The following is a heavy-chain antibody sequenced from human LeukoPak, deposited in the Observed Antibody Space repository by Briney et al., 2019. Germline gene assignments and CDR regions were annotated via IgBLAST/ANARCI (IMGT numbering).Heavy chain of an antibody. CDR1: GFTFSSYA. CDR2: ISGSGGST. Sequence: GGSLRLSCAPSGFTFSSYAMSWVRQAPGKGLEWVSAISGSGGSTYYADSVKGRFTISRDNSKNTLYLQMNSLRAEDTAVYYCAKDREGYSSPLGFDYWGQGTLVTVSS. CDR3: AKDREGYSSPLGFDY. V-gene: IGHV3-23*01. J-gene: IGHJ4*02. D-gene: IGHD6-13*01.